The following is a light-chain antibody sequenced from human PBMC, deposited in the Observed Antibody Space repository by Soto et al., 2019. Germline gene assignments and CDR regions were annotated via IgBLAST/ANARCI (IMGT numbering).Light chain of an antibody. J-gene: IGKJ1*01. V-gene: IGKV1-5*03. CDR3: QQYSSHSRT. CDR2: KAS. Sequence: DIQMTQSPSTLPASVGDRVTITCRANQSISTWLAWYQQKPGKAPNLLIYKASRLETGVPSRFSGSGSGTEFTLTISSLQPDDFATYYCQQYSSHSRTFGQGTKVDIK. CDR1: QSISTW.